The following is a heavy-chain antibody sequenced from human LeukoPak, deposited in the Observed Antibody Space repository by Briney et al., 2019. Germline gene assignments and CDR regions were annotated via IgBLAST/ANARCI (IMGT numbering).Heavy chain of an antibody. V-gene: IGHV4-38-2*02. CDR3: ARSPQQLPPDY. Sequence: SETLSLTCTVSGYSLSSGYYWGWIRQPPGKGLEWIGSIYHSGSTYYNPSLKSRVTMSVDTSKNQFSLKLSSVTAADTAVYYCARSPQQLPPDYWGQGTLVTVSS. CDR1: GYSLSSGYY. CDR2: IYHSGST. D-gene: IGHD6-13*01. J-gene: IGHJ4*02.